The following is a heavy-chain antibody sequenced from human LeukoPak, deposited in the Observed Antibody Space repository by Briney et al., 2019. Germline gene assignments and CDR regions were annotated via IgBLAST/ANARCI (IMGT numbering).Heavy chain of an antibody. CDR3: AKERGATLFDY. J-gene: IGHJ4*02. CDR1: GFTFSSYA. V-gene: IGHV3-23*01. D-gene: IGHD1-26*01. CDR2: ISGSGGYT. Sequence: QSGGSLRLSCAASGFTFSSYAMSWVRQAPGKGLEWVSSISGSGGYTYSADSVKGRLTISRDNSKNTLYLQMNSLRAEDTAVYYCAKERGATLFDYWGQGTLVTVSS.